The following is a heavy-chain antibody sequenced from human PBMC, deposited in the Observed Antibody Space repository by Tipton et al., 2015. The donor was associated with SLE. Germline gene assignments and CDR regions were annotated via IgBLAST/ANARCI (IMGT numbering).Heavy chain of an antibody. V-gene: IGHV4-61*01. CDR2: IYYSGST. D-gene: IGHD6-13*01. Sequence: TLSLTCTVSGGSISSGSYYWSWIRQPPGKGLEWIGYIYYSGSTNYNPSLKSRVTISVDTSKNQFSLKLSSVTAADTAVYYCATQTLRVAFDIWGQGTMVTVSS. CDR1: GGSISSGSYY. CDR3: ATQTLRVAFDI. J-gene: IGHJ3*02.